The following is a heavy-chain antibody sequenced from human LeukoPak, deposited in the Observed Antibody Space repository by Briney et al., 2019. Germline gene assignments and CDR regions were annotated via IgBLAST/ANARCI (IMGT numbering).Heavy chain of an antibody. CDR2: IYTSGST. V-gene: IGHV4-61*02. CDR1: GGSISSGSYY. J-gene: IGHJ4*02. Sequence: SETLSLTCTVSGGSISSGSYYWSWIRQPAGKGLEWIGRIYTSGSTNYNPSLKSRVTISVDTSKNQFSLKLSSVTAADTAVYYCARDSLFDSLAYWGQGALVTVSS. D-gene: IGHD2-21*01. CDR3: ARDSLFDSLAY.